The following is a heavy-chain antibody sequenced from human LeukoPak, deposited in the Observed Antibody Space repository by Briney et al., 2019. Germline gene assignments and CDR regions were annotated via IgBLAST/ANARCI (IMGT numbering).Heavy chain of an antibody. Sequence: GGSLRLSCAASGFTFDTYNFNWVRQAPGQGLEWVASIRSYSSYIYYGDSVKGRFTISRGDAKKSLYLQMNSLRAEDTAVYFCARFSEVYYYVDVWGTGTTVTVSS. D-gene: IGHD2/OR15-2a*01. J-gene: IGHJ6*03. CDR1: GFTFDTYN. V-gene: IGHV3-21*01. CDR2: IRSYSSYI. CDR3: ARFSEVYYYVDV.